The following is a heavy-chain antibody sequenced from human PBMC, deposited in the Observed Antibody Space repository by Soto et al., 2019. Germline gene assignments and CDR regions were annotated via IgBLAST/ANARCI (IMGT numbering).Heavy chain of an antibody. Sequence: GGSQRLSCAASGFTFDDYAMHWVRQAPGKGLEWVSGISWNSGSIGYADSVKGRFTISRDNAKNSLYLQMNSLRAEDTALYYCAKDIAAAGTDYYYGMDVWGQGTTVTVSS. CDR2: ISWNSGSI. V-gene: IGHV3-9*01. CDR3: AKDIAAAGTDYYYGMDV. D-gene: IGHD6-13*01. J-gene: IGHJ6*02. CDR1: GFTFDDYA.